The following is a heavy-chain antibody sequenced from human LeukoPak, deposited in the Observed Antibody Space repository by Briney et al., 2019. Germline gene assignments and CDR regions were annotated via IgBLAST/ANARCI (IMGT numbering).Heavy chain of an antibody. CDR3: ARANRGTVFDY. V-gene: IGHV4-4*07. D-gene: IGHD7-27*01. J-gene: IGHJ4*02. Sequence: PSETLSLTCTVSGGSISSYYWIWIREPAGKGLEWIGRIYTSESTNYNPSLKDRVTMSVDTSKNQFSLKLSSVTAADTAVYYCARANRGTVFDYWGPGTLVTVSS. CDR2: IYTSEST. CDR1: GGSISSYY.